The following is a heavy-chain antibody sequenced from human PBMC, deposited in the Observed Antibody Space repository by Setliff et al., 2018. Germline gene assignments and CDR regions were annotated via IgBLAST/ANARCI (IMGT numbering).Heavy chain of an antibody. CDR2: IYHAGHN. CDR3: VGTDYSDGRYSMDV. V-gene: IGHV4-4*02. D-gene: IGHD6-19*01. Sequence: SETLSLTCAVSGASIHSLSWWSWVRQPTGKGPEWIGKIYHAGHNNNNPSVHYNPSPKSRVTITVDKSTNQYSLKLNSVTAANTAVYYCVGTDYSDGRYSMDVWGKGTTVTVSS. J-gene: IGHJ6*03. CDR1: GASIHSLSW.